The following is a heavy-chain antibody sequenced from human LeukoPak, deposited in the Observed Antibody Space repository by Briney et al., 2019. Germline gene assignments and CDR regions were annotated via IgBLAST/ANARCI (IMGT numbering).Heavy chain of an antibody. CDR3: ARGHSPVTTKVSYFQH. J-gene: IGHJ1*01. CDR1: GGSFSGYY. Sequence: SGTLFLTCAVYGGSFSGYYWSWIRQPPGKGLEWIGEINHSGSTNYNPSLKSRVTILVDTSKNQFFLKLSSVTAADTAVYYCARGHSPVTTKVSYFQHWGQGTLVTVSS. V-gene: IGHV4-34*01. CDR2: INHSGST. D-gene: IGHD4-17*01.